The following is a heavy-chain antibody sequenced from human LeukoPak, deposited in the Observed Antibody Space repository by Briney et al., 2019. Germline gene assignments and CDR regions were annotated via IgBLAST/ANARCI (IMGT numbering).Heavy chain of an antibody. CDR2: ISTYDGNT. Sequence: ASVKVSCKASGYSFVLHGISWVRQAPGQGLEWMGWISTYDGNTEYAQNFQGRVSMTIDTSTSTAYMELRSLRSDDTAVYYCATAFYYFDYWGQGTLVTVSS. CDR1: GYSFVLHG. V-gene: IGHV1-18*01. CDR3: ATAFYYFDY. J-gene: IGHJ4*02. D-gene: IGHD3-3*01.